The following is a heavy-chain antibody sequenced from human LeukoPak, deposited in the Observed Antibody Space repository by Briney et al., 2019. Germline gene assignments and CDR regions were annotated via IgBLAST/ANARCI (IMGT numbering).Heavy chain of an antibody. V-gene: IGHV3-23*01. CDR3: AKVSQIYCSSTSCYNDY. D-gene: IGHD2-2*02. J-gene: IGHJ4*02. CDR1: GFTFSSYA. CDR2: ISGSGGST. Sequence: GGSLRLSCAASGFTFSSYAMSWVRQAPGKGLEWLSAISGSGGSTYYADSVKGRSPISRDNSKNTLNLQMNSLRAEDTAVYYCAKVSQIYCSSTSCYNDYWGQGTLVTVSS.